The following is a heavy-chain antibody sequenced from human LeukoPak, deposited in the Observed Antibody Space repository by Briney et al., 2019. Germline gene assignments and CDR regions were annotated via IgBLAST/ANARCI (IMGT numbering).Heavy chain of an antibody. CDR3: ARRCIAAAEGAFDI. V-gene: IGHV1-2*02. CDR2: INPNSGGT. J-gene: IGHJ3*02. Sequence: ASVKVSCKASGYTFTGYYMHWVRQAPGQGLEWMGWINPNSGGTNYAQKFQGRVTMTRDTSISTAYMELSSLRSEDTAVYYCARRCIAAAEGAFDIWGQGTMVTVSS. CDR1: GYTFTGYY. D-gene: IGHD6-13*01.